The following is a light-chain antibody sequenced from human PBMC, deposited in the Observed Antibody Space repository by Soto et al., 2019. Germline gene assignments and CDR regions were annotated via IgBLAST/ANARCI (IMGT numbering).Light chain of an antibody. CDR2: RAS. J-gene: IGKJ5*01. Sequence: VLLSQSPGTLYVNPWQRLTLSCRASQSVSDKLAWYQQKPGQGPRLLVYRASTRTLGIPARFSGSESGTEFTLTISSLQSEDFAIYYCQQYNTWPITFGQGTRLEIK. CDR3: QQYNTWPIT. CDR1: QSVSDK. V-gene: IGKV3-15*01.